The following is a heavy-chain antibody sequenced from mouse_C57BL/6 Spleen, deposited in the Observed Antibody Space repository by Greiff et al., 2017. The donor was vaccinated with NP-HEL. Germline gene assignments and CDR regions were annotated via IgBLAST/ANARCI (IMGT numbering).Heavy chain of an antibody. D-gene: IGHD1-1*01. Sequence: QVQLQQPGAELVKPGASVKLSCKASGYTFTSYWMHWVKQRPGQGLEWIGMIHPNSGSTNYNEKFKSKATLTVDKSSSTAYMQLSSLTSEDSAVYYCTRSIYYYGLDYWGQGTTLTVSS. V-gene: IGHV1-64*01. CDR2: IHPNSGST. J-gene: IGHJ2*01. CDR3: TRSIYYYGLDY. CDR1: GYTFTSYW.